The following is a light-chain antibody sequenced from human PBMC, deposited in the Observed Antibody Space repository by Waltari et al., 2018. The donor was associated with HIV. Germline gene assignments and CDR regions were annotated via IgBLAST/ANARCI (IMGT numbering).Light chain of an antibody. J-gene: IGLJ3*02. CDR3: QVWDSSSDHPV. Sequence: SYVLTQPPSVSVAPGHTSRTTCGGNNIGSKSVHWYQQEPGQAPVLVVYDDSDRPSGLPERFSGSNSGNAATLTISRVEAGDEADYYCQVWDSSSDHPVFGGGTKLTVL. CDR2: DDS. CDR1: NIGSKS. V-gene: IGLV3-21*02.